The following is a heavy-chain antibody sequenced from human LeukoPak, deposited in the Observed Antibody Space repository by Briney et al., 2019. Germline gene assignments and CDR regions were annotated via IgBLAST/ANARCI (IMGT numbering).Heavy chain of an antibody. Sequence: SETLSLTCAVSGGSISSSNWWSWVRQPPGKGLEWIGEIYHSGSTNYSPSLKSRVTISVDKSKNQFSLKLSSVTAADTAVYYCAREGDCSGGSCYVGWFDPWGQGTLVTVSS. D-gene: IGHD2-15*01. V-gene: IGHV4-4*02. CDR1: GGSISSSNW. CDR3: AREGDCSGGSCYVGWFDP. CDR2: IYHSGST. J-gene: IGHJ5*02.